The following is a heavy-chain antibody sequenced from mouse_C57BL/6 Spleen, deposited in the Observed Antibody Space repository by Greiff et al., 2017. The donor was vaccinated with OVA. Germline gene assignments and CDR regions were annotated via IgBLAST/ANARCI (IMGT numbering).Heavy chain of an antibody. CDR2: ISSGSSTI. Sequence: EVKLVESGGGLVKPGGSLKLSCAASGFTFSDYGMHWVRQAPEKGLEWVAYISSGSSTIYYADTVKGRFTISRDNAKNTLFLQMTSLRSEDTAMYYCARHGNYYFDYWGQGTTLTVSS. J-gene: IGHJ2*01. V-gene: IGHV5-17*01. CDR3: ARHGNYYFDY. D-gene: IGHD2-1*01. CDR1: GFTFSDYG.